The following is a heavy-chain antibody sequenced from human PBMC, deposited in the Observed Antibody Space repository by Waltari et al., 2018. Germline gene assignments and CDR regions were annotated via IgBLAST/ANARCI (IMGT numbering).Heavy chain of an antibody. CDR2: ISHDSTRE. Sequence: QVHLVESGGGVVQPGGPLRLSCVASGFTFSSYAMQWVRQAPGRGLEWVAAISHDSTREYYAHSVKGRVTISRDTPKKTVSLQMNSLRSEDTAIYYCARLDMFMSGWDWGQGALVTVSA. J-gene: IGHJ4*02. CDR3: ARLDMFMSGWD. V-gene: IGHV3-30*11. CDR1: GFTFSSYA. D-gene: IGHD6-19*01.